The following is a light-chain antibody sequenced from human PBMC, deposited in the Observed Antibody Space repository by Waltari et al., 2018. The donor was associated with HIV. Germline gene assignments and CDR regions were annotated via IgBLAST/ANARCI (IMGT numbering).Light chain of an antibody. CDR2: GSS. V-gene: IGKV3-20*01. CDR1: QSVRSGY. CDR3: QQYGDSPRT. Sequence: EIVLTQSPGTLSLSPGDRATLSCRATQSVRSGYLAWYQQKPGQAPRLLIYGSSSRATGIPNRFSGSWSGTDFTLTISRLEPEDFAVYYCQQYGDSPRTFGQGTKVEIK. J-gene: IGKJ1*01.